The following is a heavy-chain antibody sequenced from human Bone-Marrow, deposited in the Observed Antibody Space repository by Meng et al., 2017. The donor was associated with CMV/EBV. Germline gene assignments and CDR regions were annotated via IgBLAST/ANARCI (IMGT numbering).Heavy chain of an antibody. D-gene: IGHD4-17*01. V-gene: IGHV4-59*01. Sequence: SETLSLTCSVSGVSTSGNYWSWFRQPPGKGLQWIGYIHYSGITVYNPSLESRVTISVDTSKNQFSLNLNSVTTADTAVYYCARAVDYAKSFYFDYWGQGTLVTVSS. CDR2: IHYSGIT. CDR1: GVSTSGNY. CDR3: ARAVDYAKSFYFDY. J-gene: IGHJ4*02.